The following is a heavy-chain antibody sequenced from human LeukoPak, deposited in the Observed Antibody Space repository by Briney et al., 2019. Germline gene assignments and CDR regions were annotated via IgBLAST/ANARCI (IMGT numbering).Heavy chain of an antibody. CDR3: ARGDIVVVVAATPPNFDY. J-gene: IGHJ4*02. Sequence: GASVKVSCKASGYTFTSYGISWVRQAPGQGLEWMGWISAYNGNTNYAQKLQGRVTMTTDTSTSTAYMDLRSLRSDDTAVYYCARGDIVVVVAATPPNFDYWGQGTLVTVSS. V-gene: IGHV1-18*01. D-gene: IGHD2-15*01. CDR2: ISAYNGNT. CDR1: GYTFTSYG.